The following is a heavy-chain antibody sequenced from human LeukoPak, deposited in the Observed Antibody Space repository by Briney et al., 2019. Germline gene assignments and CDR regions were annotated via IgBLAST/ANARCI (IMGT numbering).Heavy chain of an antibody. CDR1: GYTFTSYG. Sequence: GASVKVSCKASGYTFTSYGISWVRQAPGQGLEWMGWISAYNGNTNYAQKLQGRVTMTTDTSTSTAYMELRSLRSDDTAVYYCARGYVAARRYYYGMDVWGQGTTVTVSS. D-gene: IGHD6-6*01. V-gene: IGHV1-18*01. J-gene: IGHJ6*02. CDR3: ARGYVAARRYYYGMDV. CDR2: ISAYNGNT.